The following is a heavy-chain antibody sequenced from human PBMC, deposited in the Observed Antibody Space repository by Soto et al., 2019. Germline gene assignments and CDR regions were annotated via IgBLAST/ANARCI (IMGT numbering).Heavy chain of an antibody. Sequence: PVESLKISCKGSGYSFTSYWIGWVRQMPGKGLEWMGIIYPGDSDTRYSPSFQGQVTISADKSISTAYLQWSSLKASDTAMYYCARLGGGIGWYAGQAYMKSPMDVWGQGTTVTVSS. J-gene: IGHJ6*02. CDR2: IYPGDSDT. V-gene: IGHV5-51*01. CDR1: GYSFTSYW. D-gene: IGHD3-16*01. CDR3: ARLGGGIGWYAGQAYMKSPMDV.